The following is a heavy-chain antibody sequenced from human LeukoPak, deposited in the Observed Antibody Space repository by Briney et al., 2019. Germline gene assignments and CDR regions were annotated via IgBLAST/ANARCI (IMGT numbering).Heavy chain of an antibody. Sequence: GASVKVSCKASGYTFTSYAMHWVRQAPGQRLEWMGWINAGNGNTKYSQEFQGRVTITRDTSASTAYMELSSLRSEDMAVYYCARAGGLDFWSGYYYFDYWGQGTLVTVSS. J-gene: IGHJ4*02. CDR3: ARAGGLDFWSGYYYFDY. V-gene: IGHV1-3*03. D-gene: IGHD3-3*01. CDR2: INAGNGNT. CDR1: GYTFTSYA.